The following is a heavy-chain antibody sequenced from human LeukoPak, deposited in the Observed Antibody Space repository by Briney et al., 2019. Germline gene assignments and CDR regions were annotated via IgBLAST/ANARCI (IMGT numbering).Heavy chain of an antibody. CDR2: IYYSGRT. CDR3: ARGGLERDYYYFYGMDV. V-gene: IGHV4-59*01. J-gene: IGHJ6*02. D-gene: IGHD6-19*01. CDR1: GGSISTYY. Sequence: SETLSLTCTVSGGSISTYYWSWIRQPPGKGLEWIGDIYYSGRTNYNPSLKSRVTISVDTSKNQFSLKLSSVTAADTAVYFCARGGLERDYYYFYGMDVWGQGTTVTVSS.